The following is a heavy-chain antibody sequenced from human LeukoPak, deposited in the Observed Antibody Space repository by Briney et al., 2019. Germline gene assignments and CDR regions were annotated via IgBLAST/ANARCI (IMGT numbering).Heavy chain of an antibody. Sequence: GESLKISCKTSGYQFTTYWIGWVRQMPGRGLEWMGIIYPGDSDTRYSPSFKGQVTISADNSISTAFLHWNSLKASDTAIYYCARALTSTLHPLLFDYWGQGTLITASS. CDR3: ARALTSTLHPLLFDY. D-gene: IGHD2-2*01. CDR1: GYQFTTYW. CDR2: IYPGDSDT. V-gene: IGHV5-51*01. J-gene: IGHJ4*02.